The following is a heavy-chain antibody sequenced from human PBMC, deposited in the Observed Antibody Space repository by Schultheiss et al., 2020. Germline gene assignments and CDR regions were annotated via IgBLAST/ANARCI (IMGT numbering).Heavy chain of an antibody. V-gene: IGHV3-66*01. CDR3: AKEGYSSSWYYFDY. Sequence: GGSLRLSCAASGFTFSDYYMSWIRQAPGKGLEWVSVIYSGGSTYYADSVKGRFTISRDNSKNTLYLQMNSLRAEDTAVYYCAKEGYSSSWYYFDYWGQGTLVTVSS. D-gene: IGHD6-13*01. CDR2: IYSGGST. J-gene: IGHJ4*02. CDR1: GFTFSDYY.